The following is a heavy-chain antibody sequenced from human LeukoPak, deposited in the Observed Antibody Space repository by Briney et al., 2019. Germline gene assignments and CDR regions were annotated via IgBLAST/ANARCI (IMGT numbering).Heavy chain of an antibody. V-gene: IGHV4-61*01. CDR2: VYYSGNT. CDR1: GGSISSSSYY. CDR3: ARGVVAATGYDY. Sequence: SETLSLTCTVSGGSISSSSYYWSWIRQPPEKGLEWIGYVYYSGNTNYNPSLKSRVTISVDTLKNQFTLKMSSVTAADTATYYCARGVVAATGYDYWGQGTLVTVSS. D-gene: IGHD2-15*01. J-gene: IGHJ4*02.